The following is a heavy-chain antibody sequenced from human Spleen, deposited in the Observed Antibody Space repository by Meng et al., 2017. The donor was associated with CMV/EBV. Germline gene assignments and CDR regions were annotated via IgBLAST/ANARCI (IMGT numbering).Heavy chain of an antibody. CDR1: GFIVSSDN. Sequence: GESLKISCAASGFIVSSDNMNWVRQAPGKGLEWVSSISSSSYIYYADSVKGRFTISRDNAKNSLYLQMNSLRAEDTAVYYCARDLIYYYDSSGSWGQGTLVTVSS. D-gene: IGHD3-22*01. CDR2: ISSSSYI. CDR3: ARDLIYYYDSSGS. V-gene: IGHV3-21*01. J-gene: IGHJ5*02.